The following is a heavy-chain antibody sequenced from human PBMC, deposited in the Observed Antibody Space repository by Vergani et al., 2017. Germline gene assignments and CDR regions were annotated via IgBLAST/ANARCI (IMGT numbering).Heavy chain of an antibody. J-gene: IGHJ3*02. CDR2: IIPIFGTA. Sequence: QVQLVQSGAEVKKPGSSVKVSCKASGGTFSSYAISWVRQAPGQGLEWMGGIIPIFGTANYAQKFRGRVTITADESTSTAYMELSSLRSEDTAVYYCANYCSGGSCYSRAGAFDIWGQGTMVTVSS. CDR3: ANYCSGGSCYSRAGAFDI. D-gene: IGHD2-15*01. CDR1: GGTFSSYA. V-gene: IGHV1-69*12.